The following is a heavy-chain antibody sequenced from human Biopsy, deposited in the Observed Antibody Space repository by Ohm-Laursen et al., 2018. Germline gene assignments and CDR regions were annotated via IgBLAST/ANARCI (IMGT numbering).Heavy chain of an antibody. Sequence: GSSVKVSCKASGGTFSSFGISWVRQAPGQGLEWMGEINSMFGTTNYAQTFQGRVTITADESTSTAYMEVSSLRSEDTAVYYCAKRGVERGRPLAYWGQGTLVTVSP. D-gene: IGHD1-1*01. CDR3: AKRGVERGRPLAY. CDR1: GGTFSSFG. V-gene: IGHV1-69*01. J-gene: IGHJ4*02. CDR2: INSMFGTT.